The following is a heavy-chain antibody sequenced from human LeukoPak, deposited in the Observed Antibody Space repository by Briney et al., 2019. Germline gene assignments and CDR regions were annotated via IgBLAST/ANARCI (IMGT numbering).Heavy chain of an antibody. V-gene: IGHV4-59*08. CDR1: GGSISSYY. J-gene: IGHJ5*02. CDR3: ARATRLSRAFDP. D-gene: IGHD3-16*02. CDR2: IYYSGST. Sequence: SETLSLTRTVSGGSISSYYWSWIRQPPGKGLEWIGYIYYSGSTNYNPSLKSRDTISVDTSKNHFSLKLSSVTAADTAVYYCARATRLSRAFDPWGQGTLVTVSS.